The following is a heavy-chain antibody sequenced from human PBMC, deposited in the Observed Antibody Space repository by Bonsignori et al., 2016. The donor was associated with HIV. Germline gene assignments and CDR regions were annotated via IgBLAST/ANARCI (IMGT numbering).Heavy chain of an antibody. Sequence: RQAPGKGLEWIGEINHSGSTNYNPSLKSRVTISIDTSKNQFSLKLSSVTAADTAVYYCARGRDSWSGFYYYYYMDVWGKGTTVTVSS. D-gene: IGHD3-3*01. V-gene: IGHV4-34*01. J-gene: IGHJ6*03. CDR2: INHSGST. CDR3: ARGRDSWSGFYYYYYMDV.